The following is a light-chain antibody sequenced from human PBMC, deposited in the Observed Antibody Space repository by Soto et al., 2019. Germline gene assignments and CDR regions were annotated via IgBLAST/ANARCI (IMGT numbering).Light chain of an antibody. CDR3: QQPISFPIT. Sequence: IQLTQSPSSLSASVGDRVTITCRASQGINTFLAWYQQKPGKAPKLLIYAASTLQSGVPSRFSGSGSGTDFSLTIRSLQPEDFGTYYCQQPISFPITFGQGTRLEIK. CDR2: AAS. CDR1: QGINTF. V-gene: IGKV1-9*01. J-gene: IGKJ5*01.